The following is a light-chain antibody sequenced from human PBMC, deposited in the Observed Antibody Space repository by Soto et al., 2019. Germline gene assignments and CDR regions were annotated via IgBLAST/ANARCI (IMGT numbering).Light chain of an antibody. Sequence: EIVVTQSPGTLSLSPGERATLSCRASQSVGSSYLVWYQQIPGQPPRLLIYGATSRATGIPDRFSGSGSGTDFTLIINRLEPEDFAVYYCQQYSSSPATFGQGTKVEIK. J-gene: IGKJ1*01. V-gene: IGKV3-20*01. CDR1: QSVGSSY. CDR3: QQYSSSPAT. CDR2: GAT.